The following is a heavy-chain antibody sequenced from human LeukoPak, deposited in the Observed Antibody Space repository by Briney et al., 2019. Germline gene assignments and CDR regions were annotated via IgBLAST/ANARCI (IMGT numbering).Heavy chain of an antibody. CDR3: ARADDYSNYGSFDY. CDR2: INPNSGGT. CDR1: GYTFTGYY. J-gene: IGHJ4*02. Sequence: GASVKVSCKASGYTFTGYYMHWVRQAPGQGLEWMGWINPNSGGTNYAQKFQGRVTMTRDTSISTAYMELSRLRSDDTAVYYCARADDYSNYGSFDYWGQGTLVTASS. D-gene: IGHD4-11*01. V-gene: IGHV1-2*02.